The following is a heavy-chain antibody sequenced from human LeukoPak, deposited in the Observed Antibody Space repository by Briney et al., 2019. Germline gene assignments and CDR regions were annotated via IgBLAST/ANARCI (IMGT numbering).Heavy chain of an antibody. CDR2: ISGSGGST. V-gene: IGHV3-23*01. D-gene: IGHD6-19*01. CDR1: GFTFSSYA. Sequence: GGSLRLSCAASGFTFSSYAMSWVRQAPGKGLEWVSAISGSGGSTYYADSVKGRFTISRDSSKNTLYLQMNSLRAEDTAVYYCAKFRKVVQFHDYWGQGTLVTVSS. CDR3: AKFRKVVQFHDY. J-gene: IGHJ4*02.